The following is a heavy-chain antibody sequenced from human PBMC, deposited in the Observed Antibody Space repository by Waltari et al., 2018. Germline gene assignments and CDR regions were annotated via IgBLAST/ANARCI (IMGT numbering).Heavy chain of an antibody. D-gene: IGHD2-2*01. Sequence: QVQLQESGPGLVKPSETLSLTCTVSGGSISSYYWSWIRQPPGKGLGWIGYIYYSGSTNYNPSLKSRVTISVDTSKNQFSLKLSSVTAADTAVYYCARTDSTLFDYWGQGTLVTVSS. CDR1: GGSISSYY. J-gene: IGHJ4*02. V-gene: IGHV4-59*01. CDR3: ARTDSTLFDY. CDR2: IYYSGST.